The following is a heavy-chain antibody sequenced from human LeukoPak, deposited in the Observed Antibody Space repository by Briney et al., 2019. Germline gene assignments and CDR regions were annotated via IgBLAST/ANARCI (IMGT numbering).Heavy chain of an antibody. CDR1: GFTFSSYA. V-gene: IGHV3-23*01. CDR2: ISGSGGST. D-gene: IGHD1-26*01. Sequence: GGSLRLSCAASGFTFSSYAMSWVRQAPGKGLEWVSAISGSGGSTYYADSVKGRFTISRDNSKNTLYLQMNSLRAEDTAVYYCAKDYPSPLWQLGDAFDIWRQGTMVTVSS. J-gene: IGHJ3*02. CDR3: AKDYPSPLWQLGDAFDI.